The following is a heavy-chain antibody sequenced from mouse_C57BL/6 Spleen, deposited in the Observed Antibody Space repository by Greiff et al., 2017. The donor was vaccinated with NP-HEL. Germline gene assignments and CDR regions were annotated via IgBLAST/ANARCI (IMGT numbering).Heavy chain of an antibody. D-gene: IGHD1-1*01. CDR3: ARGGFITTISYWYFDV. J-gene: IGHJ1*03. CDR1: GYTFTSYW. Sequence: QVQLQQPGAELVRPGSSVKLSCKASGYTFTSYWMHWVKQRPIQGLEWIGNIDPSDSETHYNQKFKDKATLTVDKSSSTAYMQLSSLTSEDSAVYYCARGGFITTISYWYFDVWGTGTTVTVSS. V-gene: IGHV1-52*01. CDR2: IDPSDSET.